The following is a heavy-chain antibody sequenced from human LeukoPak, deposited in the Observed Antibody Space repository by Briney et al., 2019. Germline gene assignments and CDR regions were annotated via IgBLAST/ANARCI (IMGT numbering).Heavy chain of an antibody. CDR1: GYSFTSYA. CDR2: ISAYNGNT. Sequence: GASVKVSCKASGYSFTSYAISWVRQAPGQGLEWMGWISAYNGNTNYPQKFQGRVTMTTDTSTTTAYMELRSLRSDDTAVYYCARDLYYYDSTGSPSDYWGQGTLATVSS. J-gene: IGHJ4*02. D-gene: IGHD3-22*01. CDR3: ARDLYYYDSTGSPSDY. V-gene: IGHV1-18*01.